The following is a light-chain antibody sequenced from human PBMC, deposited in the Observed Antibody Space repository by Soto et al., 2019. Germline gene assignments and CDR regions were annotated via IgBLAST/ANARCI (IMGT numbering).Light chain of an antibody. CDR3: SSYTSSATYV. CDR1: SSDVGGYNY. CDR2: DVT. Sequence: QSVLTHPPSVPGSPGQSTPIPCTATSSDVGGYNYVSWYQQHPGKAPKLMIYDVTNRPSGVSSRFSGSKSGNTASLTISGLQAEDEADYYCSSYTSSATYVIGTGTKVTV. J-gene: IGLJ1*01. V-gene: IGLV2-14*01.